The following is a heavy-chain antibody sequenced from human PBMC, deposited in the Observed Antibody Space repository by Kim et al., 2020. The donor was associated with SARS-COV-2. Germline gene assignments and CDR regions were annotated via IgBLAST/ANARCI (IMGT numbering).Heavy chain of an antibody. Sequence: DSVKGRFTISSDNSKDTLYLQMNSLRAEDTAVYYCAKDMGSSGYYLPFDYWGQGTLVTVSS. J-gene: IGHJ4*02. V-gene: IGHV3-33*06. CDR3: AKDMGSSGYYLPFDY. D-gene: IGHD3-22*01.